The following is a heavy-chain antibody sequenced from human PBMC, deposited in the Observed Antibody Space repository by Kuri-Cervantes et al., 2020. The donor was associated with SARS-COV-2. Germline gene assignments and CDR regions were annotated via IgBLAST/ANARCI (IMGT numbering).Heavy chain of an antibody. Sequence: SETLSLTCTVSGGSISSSSYYWSWIRQPPGKGLEWIEEINHSGSTNYNPSLKSRVTISVDTSKNQFSLKLSSVTAADTAVYYCARPGGFLDVWGKGTTVTVSS. CDR1: GGSISSSSYY. V-gene: IGHV4-39*07. CDR3: ARPGGFLDV. J-gene: IGHJ6*04. CDR2: INHSGST. D-gene: IGHD4-23*01.